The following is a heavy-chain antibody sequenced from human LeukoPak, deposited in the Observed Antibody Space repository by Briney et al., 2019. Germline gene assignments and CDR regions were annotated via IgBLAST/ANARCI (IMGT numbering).Heavy chain of an antibody. CDR3: ARHGSDWAFDY. D-gene: IGHD6-19*01. CDR2: VHYSGST. Sequence: SETLSLTCTVSGGSIRSHYWSWIRQPPGKGLEWIGYVHYSGSTNYNPSLKSRVTISVDTSKNQFSLKLSPVTAADTAVYYCARHGSDWAFDYWGQGTLVTVSS. CDR1: GGSIRSHY. V-gene: IGHV4-59*08. J-gene: IGHJ4*02.